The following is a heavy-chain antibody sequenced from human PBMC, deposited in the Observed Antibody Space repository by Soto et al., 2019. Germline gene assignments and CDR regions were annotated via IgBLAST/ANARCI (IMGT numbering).Heavy chain of an antibody. CDR2: IYHSGST. V-gene: IGHV4-4*02. Sequence: AKTLSDTCAVSGGAISSSNWWRWVRQPPRKGLEWIGEIYHSGSTNYNPSLKSRVTISVDKSKNQFSLKLSSVTAADTAVYYCPRVSAGAYRVDVWGQGPTVT. J-gene: IGHJ6*02. CDR3: PRVSAGAYRVDV. CDR1: GGAISSSNW. D-gene: IGHD6-13*01.